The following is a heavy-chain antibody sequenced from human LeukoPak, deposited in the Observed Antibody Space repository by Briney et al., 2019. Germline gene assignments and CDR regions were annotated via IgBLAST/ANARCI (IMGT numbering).Heavy chain of an antibody. V-gene: IGHV4-39*01. Sequence: SETLSLTCTVSDGSINSPNSYWGWIRQPPGKGLEWIGSIFHDGTTYYSPSLKSRVTVSVDTSLNQFSLNLMSMTAADTAVYYCARRVVAGTTVDFWGQGKLVTVST. J-gene: IGHJ4*02. D-gene: IGHD1-1*01. CDR3: ARRVVAGTTVDF. CDR2: IFHDGTT. CDR1: DGSINSPNSY.